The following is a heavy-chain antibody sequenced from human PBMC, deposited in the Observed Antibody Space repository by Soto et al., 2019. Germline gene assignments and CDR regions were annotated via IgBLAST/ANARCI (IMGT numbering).Heavy chain of an antibody. CDR2: IYPGDSDT. CDR1: GYAFSSYW. J-gene: IGHJ5*02. CDR3: ARGYCTATICDPWFDP. V-gene: IGHV5-51*01. D-gene: IGHD2-8*02. Sequence: PGESLKISCQGSGYAFSSYWIAWVLQMPWKGLEWMGIIYPGDSDTRYSPSFQGQVTISVDKSITTAYLQWSSLKASDTAMYYCARGYCTATICDPWFDPWGQGTLVTVSS.